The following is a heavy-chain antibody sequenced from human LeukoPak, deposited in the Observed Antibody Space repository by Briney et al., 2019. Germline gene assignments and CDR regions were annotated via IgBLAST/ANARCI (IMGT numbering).Heavy chain of an antibody. J-gene: IGHJ4*02. CDR3: AKGEWLAHFDY. CDR2: ISGSGGGT. D-gene: IGHD6-19*01. CDR1: GYSISSGYY. Sequence: PSETLSLTCTVSGYSISSGYYWGWIRQPPGKGLEWVSTISGSGGGTYYADSVKGRFTISRDNSKNTLYLQMNSLRAEDTAVYYCAKGEWLAHFDYWGQGTLVTVSS. V-gene: IGHV3-23*01.